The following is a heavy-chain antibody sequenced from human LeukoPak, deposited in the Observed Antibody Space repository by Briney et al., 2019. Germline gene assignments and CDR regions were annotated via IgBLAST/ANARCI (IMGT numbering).Heavy chain of an antibody. CDR1: GFTLTDHY. CDR3: ARDPDYGDPY. D-gene: IGHD4-17*01. Sequence: GGSLRLSCTVSGFTLTDHYMSWFRQSPGRGLEWISWITSSGTTRDYADSVKGRFTISRDSTKNSLYLQMTSLRPDDKAVYYGARDPDYGDPYWGQGTLVTVSS. V-gene: IGHV3-11*01. CDR2: ITSSGTTR. J-gene: IGHJ4*02.